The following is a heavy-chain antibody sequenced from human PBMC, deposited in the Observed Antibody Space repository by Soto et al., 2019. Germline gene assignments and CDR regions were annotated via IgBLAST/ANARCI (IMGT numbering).Heavy chain of an antibody. Sequence: GASVKVSFKASGSTFVMYAIHWVRQAPGQGLEWMAWINAGNGHTTYSQKFQGRVTITRDTSARTVYMELRSLRFEDTATYYCARAGWFAEGYFDFWGQGTPVTVSS. CDR3: ARAGWFAEGYFDF. J-gene: IGHJ4*02. D-gene: IGHD3-10*01. CDR2: INAGNGHT. V-gene: IGHV1-3*01. CDR1: GSTFVMYA.